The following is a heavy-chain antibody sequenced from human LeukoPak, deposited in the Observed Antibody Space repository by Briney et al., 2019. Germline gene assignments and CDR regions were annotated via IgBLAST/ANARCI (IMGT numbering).Heavy chain of an antibody. CDR3: ASGGGFSSSWPLDY. CDR2: ISWNSGSI. V-gene: IGHV3-9*01. CDR1: GFTFDDYA. J-gene: IGHJ4*02. D-gene: IGHD6-13*01. Sequence: GGSLRLSCAASGFTFDDYAMHWVRQAPGKGLEWVSGISWNSGSIGYADSVKGRFTISRDNAKNSLYLQMNSLRAEDTAVYYCASGGGFSSSWPLDYWGQGTLVTVSS.